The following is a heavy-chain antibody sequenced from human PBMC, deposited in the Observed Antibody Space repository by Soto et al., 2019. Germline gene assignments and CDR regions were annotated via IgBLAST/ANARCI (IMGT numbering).Heavy chain of an antibody. CDR2: INAGNGNT. V-gene: IGHV1-3*01. J-gene: IGHJ4*02. Sequence: QVQLVQSGAEVKKPGASVKVSCKASGYTFTSYAMHWLRQAPGQRLEWMGWINAGNGNTKYSQKFQGRVTITRDTSASSAYMELSSLRSEDTAVYYCARDGYCSSTSCSSSFDYWGQGTLVTVSS. D-gene: IGHD2-2*01. CDR3: ARDGYCSSTSCSSSFDY. CDR1: GYTFTSYA.